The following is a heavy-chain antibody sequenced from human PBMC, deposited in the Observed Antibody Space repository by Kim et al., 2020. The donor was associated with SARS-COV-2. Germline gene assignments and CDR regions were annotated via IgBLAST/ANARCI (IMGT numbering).Heavy chain of an antibody. D-gene: IGHD1-26*01. CDR1: GFTFSSYG. CDR3: AKDDPGGVATDYYYGMDV. V-gene: IGHV3-30*18. Sequence: GGSLRLSCAASGFTFSSYGMHWVRQAPGKGLEWVAVISYDGSNKYYADSVKGRFTISRDNSKNTLYLQMNSLRAEDTAVYYCAKDDPGGVATDYYYGMDVWGEGTTITVSS. J-gene: IGHJ6*04. CDR2: ISYDGSNK.